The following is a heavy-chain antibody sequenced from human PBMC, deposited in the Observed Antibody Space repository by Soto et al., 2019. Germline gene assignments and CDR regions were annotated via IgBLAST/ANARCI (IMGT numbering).Heavy chain of an antibody. V-gene: IGHV4-34*01. J-gene: IGHJ5*02. CDR3: ARLGRQQLVRRNWFDL. CDR2: ITHSGST. CDR1: GGSISSYY. D-gene: IGHD6-13*01. Sequence: SETLSLTCTVSGGSISSYYWSWIRQPPGKGLEWIGEITHSGSTNYNPSLKSRVTISVDTSKNQFSLKLSSVTAADTAVYYCARLGRQQLVRRNWFDLWGQGTLVTVSS.